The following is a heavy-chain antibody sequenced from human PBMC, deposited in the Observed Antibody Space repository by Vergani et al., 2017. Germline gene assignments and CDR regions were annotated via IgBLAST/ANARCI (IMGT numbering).Heavy chain of an antibody. CDR2: ISYDGSNK. V-gene: IGHV3-30-3*01. J-gene: IGHJ4*02. D-gene: IGHD2-2*01. CDR1: GFTFSSYA. Sequence: QVQLVESGGGVVQPGRSLRLSCAASGFTFSSYAMHWVRQAPGKGLEWVAVISYDGSNKYYADSVKGRFTISRDNSKNTLYLQMNSLRAEDTAVYYCARELREYQLLADYWGQGTLVTVSS. CDR3: ARELREYQLLADY.